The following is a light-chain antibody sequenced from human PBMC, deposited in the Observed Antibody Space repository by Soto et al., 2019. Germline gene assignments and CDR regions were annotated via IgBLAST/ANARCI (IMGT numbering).Light chain of an antibody. Sequence: QSALTQPASVSGSPGQSITISCTGTSSDVGSHNLVSWYQQHPGKAPKLMIYEGSKRPSGVSNRFSGSKSGNTASLTISGLQAEDEADYYCCSYADSSTYVFGTGTKLTVL. J-gene: IGLJ1*01. V-gene: IGLV2-23*01. CDR3: CSYADSSTYV. CDR1: SSDVGSHNL. CDR2: EGS.